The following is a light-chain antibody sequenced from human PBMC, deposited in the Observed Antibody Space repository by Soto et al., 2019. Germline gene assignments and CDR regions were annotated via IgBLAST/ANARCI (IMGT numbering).Light chain of an antibody. J-gene: IGLJ1*01. Sequence: QSALTQPPSASGSPGQSVTISCTGTSSDVGGYNYVSWYQHHPGRAPKLMIYEVSKRPSGVPDRFSGSKSGNTASLTVSGLQAEDEADYYCSSYAGSSFVFGTGPKVTVL. CDR3: SSYAGSSFV. CDR1: SSDVGGYNY. CDR2: EVS. V-gene: IGLV2-8*01.